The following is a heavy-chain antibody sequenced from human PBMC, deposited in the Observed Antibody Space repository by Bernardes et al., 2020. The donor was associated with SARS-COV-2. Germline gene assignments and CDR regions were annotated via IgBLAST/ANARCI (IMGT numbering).Heavy chain of an antibody. CDR1: GGSISSSSYY. D-gene: IGHD3-9*01. CDR3: ATQGSLTNFDY. J-gene: IGHJ4*02. CDR2: IYHSGST. V-gene: IGHV4-39*07. Sequence: SETLSLTCTVSGGSISSSSYYWGWIRQPPGKGLEWIGSIYHSGSTKFNPSLKSRVTISVDKSKNQFSLKLSSVTAADTAVYYCATQGSLTNFDYWGQGTMVTVSS.